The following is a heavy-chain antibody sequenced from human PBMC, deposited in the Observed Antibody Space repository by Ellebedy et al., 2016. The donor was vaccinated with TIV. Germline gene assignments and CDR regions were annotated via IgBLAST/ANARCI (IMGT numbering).Heavy chain of an antibody. CDR3: ARGRNPDYYGSGSYPYYYYMDV. CDR2: IYNTGST. Sequence: LRLSXTVSGDSISNGAYQWNWVRHHPERGLEWIGYIYNTGSTFFHPSLKSRVSISIDTSNNQFSLTMKSVTAADAAVYYCARGRNPDYYGSGSYPYYYYMDVWGKGTTVAVAS. V-gene: IGHV4-31*03. CDR1: GDSISNGAYQ. D-gene: IGHD3-10*01. J-gene: IGHJ6*03.